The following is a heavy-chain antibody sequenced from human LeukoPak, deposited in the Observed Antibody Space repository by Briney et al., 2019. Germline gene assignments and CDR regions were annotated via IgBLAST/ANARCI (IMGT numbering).Heavy chain of an antibody. D-gene: IGHD6-13*01. CDR1: GFTFSSYS. Sequence: GGSLRLSCAASGFTFSSYSMNWVRQAPGKGLEWVSSISSSSSYIYYADSVKGRFTISRDNAKNSLYLQMNSLRAGDTAVYYCAKDNIAAAGTIGYWGQGTLVTVSS. V-gene: IGHV3-21*01. CDR3: AKDNIAAAGTIGY. CDR2: ISSSSSYI. J-gene: IGHJ4*02.